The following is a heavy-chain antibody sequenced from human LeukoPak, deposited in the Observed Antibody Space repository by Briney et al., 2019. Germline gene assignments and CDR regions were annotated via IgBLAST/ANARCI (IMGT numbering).Heavy chain of an antibody. D-gene: IGHD6-13*01. V-gene: IGHV3-23*01. Sequence: GGSLRLACAASGFTFSSYDMIWVRQSPGKGLEWVSDISGSGGITNYADSVKGRFIISSDSSKETLDLQMNSLRVEDTAVYYCAKLGSSWYYFDYWGQGTLVTVSS. CDR1: GFTFSSYD. CDR3: AKLGSSWYYFDY. CDR2: ISGSGGIT. J-gene: IGHJ4*02.